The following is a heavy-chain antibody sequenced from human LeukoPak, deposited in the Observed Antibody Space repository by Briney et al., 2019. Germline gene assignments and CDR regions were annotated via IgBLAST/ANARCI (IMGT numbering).Heavy chain of an antibody. V-gene: IGHV4-30-4*08. CDR2: ISYSGST. CDR3: ARNSHYYYYMDV. D-gene: IGHD4-23*01. J-gene: IGHJ6*03. Sequence: SQTLSLTCTVSGGSVSSDYYWSWIRQPPGKGLEWIGFISYSGSTYYNPSLKCRVTISVDTSKNQFSLKLTSVTAADTAVYYCARNSHYYYYMDVWGIGTTVTVSS. CDR1: GGSVSSDYY.